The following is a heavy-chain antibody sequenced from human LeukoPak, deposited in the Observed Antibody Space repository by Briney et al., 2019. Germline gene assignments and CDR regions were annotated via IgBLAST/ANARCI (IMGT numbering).Heavy chain of an antibody. CDR3: AKAPPMVGLWGGYYYGMDV. D-gene: IGHD3-10*02. CDR1: GFTFSSYW. CDR2: INSDESST. V-gene: IGHV3-74*01. Sequence: PGGSLRLSCAASGFTFSSYWMHWVRQAPGKGLVWVSRINSDESSTSYADSVKGRFTISRDNAKNTLYLQMNSLRAEDTAVYYCAKAPPMVGLWGGYYYGMDVWGQGTTVTVSS. J-gene: IGHJ6*02.